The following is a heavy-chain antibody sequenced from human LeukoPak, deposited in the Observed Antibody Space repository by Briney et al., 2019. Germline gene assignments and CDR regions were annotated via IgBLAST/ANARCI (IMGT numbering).Heavy chain of an antibody. CDR1: GYTFTSYY. J-gene: IGHJ5*02. CDR3: ARDGEDYYDTSVNWFDP. V-gene: IGHV1-2*02. Sequence: ASVKVSCKASGYTFTSYYMHWVRQAPGQGLEWMAWINPNSGAANYAQKFQGRVTLTRDTSISTAYMELSRLRSDDTAVYYCARDGEDYYDTSVNWFDPWGQGTLVTVSS. CDR2: INPNSGAA. D-gene: IGHD3-22*01.